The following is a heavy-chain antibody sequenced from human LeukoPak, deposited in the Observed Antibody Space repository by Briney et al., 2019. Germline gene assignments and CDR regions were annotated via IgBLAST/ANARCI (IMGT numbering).Heavy chain of an antibody. CDR2: ISYDGSNK. D-gene: IGHD3-16*01. Sequence: GGSLRLSCAASGFTFSSYAMHWVRQAPGKGLEWGAVISYDGSNKYYADSVKGRFTISRDNSKNTLYLQMNSLRAEDTAVYYCASDYDYVWGRGTFDYWGQGTLVTVS. CDR3: ASDYDYVWGRGTFDY. J-gene: IGHJ4*02. V-gene: IGHV3-30-3*01. CDR1: GFTFSSYA.